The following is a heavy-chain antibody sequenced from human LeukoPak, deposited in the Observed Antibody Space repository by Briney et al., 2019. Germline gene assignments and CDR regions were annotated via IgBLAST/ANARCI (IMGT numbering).Heavy chain of an antibody. Sequence: GASVKVSCKASGYTFTSYYIYWVRQAPGQGLEWLGIINPSGGSTTYAQKFQGRVTMTRDTSTSTVYMELSSLRSEDTAVYYCATLPGGARKAAKYYFDYWGQGTLVTVSS. V-gene: IGHV1-46*01. CDR3: ATLPGGARKAAKYYFDY. D-gene: IGHD6-25*01. J-gene: IGHJ4*02. CDR1: GYTFTSYY. CDR2: INPSGGST.